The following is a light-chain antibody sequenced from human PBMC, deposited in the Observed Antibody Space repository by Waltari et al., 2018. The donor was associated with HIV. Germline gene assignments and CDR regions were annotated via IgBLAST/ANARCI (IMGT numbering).Light chain of an antibody. Sequence: QSVLTQPPSVSVAPGQRLTISCTGSSSNIGARSDVHWYQQIAGAAPKLLIYGDNNRPSGVPDRFSGSKSGTSASLAITGLQAEDAADYYCQSYDSSLVFGGGTKLTV. CDR2: GDN. J-gene: IGLJ2*01. V-gene: IGLV1-40*01. CDR1: SSNIGARSD. CDR3: QSYDSSLV.